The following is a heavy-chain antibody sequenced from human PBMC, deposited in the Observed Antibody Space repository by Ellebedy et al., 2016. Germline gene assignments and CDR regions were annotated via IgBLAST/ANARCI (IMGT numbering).Heavy chain of an antibody. CDR1: GFTFSSYS. Sequence: GGSLRLXXAASGFTFSSYSMNWVRQAPGKGLEWVSYISSSSSTIYYADSVKGRFTISRDNAKNTLYLQMNSLRAEDTAVYYCASSSTGTQDYWGQGTLVTVSS. D-gene: IGHD2-8*02. CDR3: ASSSTGTQDY. V-gene: IGHV3-48*04. J-gene: IGHJ4*02. CDR2: ISSSSSTI.